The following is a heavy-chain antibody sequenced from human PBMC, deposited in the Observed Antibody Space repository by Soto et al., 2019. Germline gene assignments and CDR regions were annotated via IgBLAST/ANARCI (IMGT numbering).Heavy chain of an antibody. Sequence: QVQLVQSGAEVKKPGSSVKVSCKASGGTFSSYAISWVRQAPGQGLEWMGGIISIFGTANYAQKFQGRVTITADESTSTAYMELSSLRSEDTAVYYCARESGDHYYDSSGYYGIRYFDYCGQGTLVTVSS. CDR3: ARESGDHYYDSSGYYGIRYFDY. D-gene: IGHD3-22*01. CDR2: IISIFGTA. V-gene: IGHV1-69*12. CDR1: GGTFSSYA. J-gene: IGHJ4*02.